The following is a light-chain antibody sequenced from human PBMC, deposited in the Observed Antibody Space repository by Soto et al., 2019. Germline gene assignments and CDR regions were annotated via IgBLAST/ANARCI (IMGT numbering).Light chain of an antibody. CDR2: GAS. CDR3: QQYNNWPV. CDR1: QSVSSD. Sequence: EIVMTQSPATLSVSPGERASLSCRASQSVSSDLAWYQQKPGQAPSLLIHGASTRATGIPARFTGSGSGTDFTLTISSLQSEDFAVYYCQQYNNWPVFGGGTKVDIK. J-gene: IGKJ4*01. V-gene: IGKV3-15*01.